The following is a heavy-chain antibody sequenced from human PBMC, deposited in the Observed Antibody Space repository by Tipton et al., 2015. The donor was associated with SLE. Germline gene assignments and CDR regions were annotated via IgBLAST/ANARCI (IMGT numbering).Heavy chain of an antibody. J-gene: IGHJ4*02. Sequence: GLVKPSQTLSLTCTVSGGSISSGDCYWSWIRQPPGKGLEWIGYIYYSGSTYYNPSLKSRVTISVDTSKNQFSLKLSSVTAADTAVYYCARDDVRTVTRRGFDYWGQGTLVTVSS. CDR1: GGSISSGDCY. D-gene: IGHD4-11*01. CDR2: IYYSGST. CDR3: ARDDVRTVTRRGFDY. V-gene: IGHV4-30-4*01.